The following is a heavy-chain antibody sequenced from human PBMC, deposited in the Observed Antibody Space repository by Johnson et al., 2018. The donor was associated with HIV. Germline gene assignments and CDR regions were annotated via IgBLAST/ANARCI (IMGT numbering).Heavy chain of an antibody. D-gene: IGHD3-10*01. J-gene: IGHJ3*02. CDR3: ATSSSATYYGDAFDM. CDR1: GFTFDDYG. CDR2: INWNGGST. Sequence: VQLVESGGGVVRPGGSLRLSCAASGFTFDDYGMNWVRQAPGKGLEWVSSINWNGGSTAYADSVTGRFTISRDNSKKTLSLQMNSLRPEDTAVYYCATSSSATYYGDAFDMWGQGTMVTVSS. V-gene: IGHV3-20*04.